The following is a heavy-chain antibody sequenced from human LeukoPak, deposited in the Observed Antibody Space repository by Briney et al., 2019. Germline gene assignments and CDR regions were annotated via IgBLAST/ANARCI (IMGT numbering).Heavy chain of an antibody. D-gene: IGHD3-9*01. J-gene: IGHJ6*02. Sequence: GGSLRLSCAVFGFTFSSYAMHWVRQAPGKGLEWVAVISYDGSHESYADSVKGRFTISRDNSKSTLFLQMNSLRAEDTAVYYCAGAMRYYDLLTGYPASNGMDVWGQGTTVTVSS. V-gene: IGHV3-30-3*01. CDR1: GFTFSSYA. CDR3: AGAMRYYDLLTGYPASNGMDV. CDR2: ISYDGSHE.